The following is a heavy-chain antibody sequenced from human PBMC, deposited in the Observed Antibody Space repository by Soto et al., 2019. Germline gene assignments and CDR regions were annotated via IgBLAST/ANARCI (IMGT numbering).Heavy chain of an antibody. J-gene: IGHJ4*02. CDR1: GFTFSSYS. D-gene: IGHD1-1*01. Sequence: GGSLRLSCAASGFTFSSYSMNWVRQAPGKGLEWVSSISSSSSYIYYADSVKGRFTISRDNAKNSLYLQMNSLRAEDTAVYYCARDSASLEAQTPSSVDYWGQGTLVTVS. V-gene: IGHV3-21*01. CDR2: ISSSSSYI. CDR3: ARDSASLEAQTPSSVDY.